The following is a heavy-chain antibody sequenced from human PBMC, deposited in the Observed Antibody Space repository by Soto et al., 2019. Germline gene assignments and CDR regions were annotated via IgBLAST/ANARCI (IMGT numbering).Heavy chain of an antibody. CDR2: ISASDGST. D-gene: IGHD4-17*01. Sequence: EVQVLESGGGLVQPGGSLRLSCAASGFIFSSYAMSWVRQAPGKGLEWVSAISASDGSTYYADSVKGRFTISRDNSKKTLYLQMNSLRAEDTAVYYCAKYSRPRGATVTTYSGMDVWGQGTTVTVSS. CDR1: GFIFSSYA. V-gene: IGHV3-23*01. J-gene: IGHJ6*02. CDR3: AKYSRPRGATVTTYSGMDV.